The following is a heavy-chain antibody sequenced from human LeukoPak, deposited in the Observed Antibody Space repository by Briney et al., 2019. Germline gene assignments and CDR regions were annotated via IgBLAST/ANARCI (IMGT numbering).Heavy chain of an antibody. CDR1: GYTFTGYY. Sequence: ASVKVSCKASGYTFTGYYMHWVRQAPGQGLEWMGWINPNSGGTNYAQKFQGRVTMTRDTSISTAYMELSRLRSDDTAVYYCARVRGYNYGSDAFDIWGQGTMVTVSS. D-gene: IGHD5-18*01. V-gene: IGHV1-2*02. CDR2: INPNSGGT. J-gene: IGHJ3*02. CDR3: ARVRGYNYGSDAFDI.